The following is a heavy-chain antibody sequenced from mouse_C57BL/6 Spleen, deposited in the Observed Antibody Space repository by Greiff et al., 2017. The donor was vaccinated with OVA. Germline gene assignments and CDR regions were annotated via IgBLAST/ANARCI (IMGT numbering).Heavy chain of an antibody. Sequence: EVMLVESEGGLVQPGSSMKLSCTASGFTFSDYYMAWVRQVPEKGLEWVANINYDGSSTYYLDSLKSRFIISRDNAKNILYLQMSSLKSEDTATYYCARDALYYGSLAFDYWGQGTTLTVSS. J-gene: IGHJ2*01. D-gene: IGHD1-1*01. CDR3: ARDALYYGSLAFDY. CDR1: GFTFSDYY. V-gene: IGHV5-16*01. CDR2: INYDGSST.